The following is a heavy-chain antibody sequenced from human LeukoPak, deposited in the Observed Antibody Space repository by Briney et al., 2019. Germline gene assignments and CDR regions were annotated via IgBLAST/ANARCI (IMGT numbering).Heavy chain of an antibody. V-gene: IGHV4-39*07. CDR2: IYYSGST. Sequence: SETLCLTCTVSGGSISSSSYYWGWIRQPPGKGLEWIGSIYYSGSTYYNPSLKSRVTISVDTSKNQFSLKLSSVTAADTAVYYCARSAIPTKITMVRGPRTNWFDPWGQGTLVTVSS. CDR3: ARSAIPTKITMVRGPRTNWFDP. CDR1: GGSISSSSYY. D-gene: IGHD3-10*01. J-gene: IGHJ5*02.